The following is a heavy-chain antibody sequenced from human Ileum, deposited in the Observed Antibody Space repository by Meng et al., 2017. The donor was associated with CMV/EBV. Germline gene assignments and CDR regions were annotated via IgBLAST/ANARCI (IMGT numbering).Heavy chain of an antibody. V-gene: IGHV4-39*07. CDR1: GGSISSEIYY. Sequence: QLRLQESGPGQVKSSGTLPPACTVSGGSISSEIYYWGWIRQPPGKGLEWIGSIYYTGSTYYNPSLRSRVAISVDTSKNQFSLRLNSVTAADTAVYYCARELPQARISVRPGWFDPWGQGTLVTVSS. CDR3: ARELPQARISVRPGWFDP. CDR2: IYYTGST. J-gene: IGHJ5*02. D-gene: IGHD6-6*01.